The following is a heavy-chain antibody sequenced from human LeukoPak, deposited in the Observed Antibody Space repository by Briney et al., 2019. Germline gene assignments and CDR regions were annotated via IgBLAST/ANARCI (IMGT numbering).Heavy chain of an antibody. CDR1: GYTFTSYG. V-gene: IGHV1-18*01. Sequence: ASVKVSCKASGYTFTSYGISWVRQAPGQGLEWMGWISAYNGSTNCAQKLQGRVTMTTDTSTSTAYMELRSLRSDDTAVYYCARDLARRIVGATPAYWGQGTLVTVSS. J-gene: IGHJ4*02. D-gene: IGHD1-26*01. CDR2: ISAYNGST. CDR3: ARDLARRIVGATPAY.